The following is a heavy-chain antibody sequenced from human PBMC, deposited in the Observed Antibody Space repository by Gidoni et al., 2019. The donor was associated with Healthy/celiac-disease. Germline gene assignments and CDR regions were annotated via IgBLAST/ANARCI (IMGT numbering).Heavy chain of an antibody. D-gene: IGHD6-19*01. CDR2: IYYSGSP. CDR3: ARVPSGWYFDL. J-gene: IGHJ2*01. Sequence: QLQLQESGPGLVKPSETLSLTCTVSGGSISSSSYYWGWIRQPPGKGLEWIGSIYYSGSPYYNPSLKSRVSISVDTSKNQFSLKLSSVTAADTAVYYCARVPSGWYFDLWGRGTLVTVSS. CDR1: GGSISSSSYY. V-gene: IGHV4-39*01.